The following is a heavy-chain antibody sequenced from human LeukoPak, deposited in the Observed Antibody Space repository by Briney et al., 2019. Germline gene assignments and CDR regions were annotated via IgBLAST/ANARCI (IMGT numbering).Heavy chain of an antibody. Sequence: SETLSLTCTVSGGSISSFSWSWIRQPPGKGLEWIGYIYYSGSTYYNPSLKSRVTISVDTSKNQFSLKLSSVTAADTAVYYCARVRYWDYDILTGYYYYYGMDVWGQGTTVTVSS. CDR2: IYYSGST. D-gene: IGHD3-9*01. CDR1: GGSISSFS. V-gene: IGHV4-59*08. J-gene: IGHJ6*02. CDR3: ARVRYWDYDILTGYYYYYGMDV.